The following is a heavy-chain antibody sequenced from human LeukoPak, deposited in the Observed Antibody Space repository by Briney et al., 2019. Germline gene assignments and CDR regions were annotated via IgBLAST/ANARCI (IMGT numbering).Heavy chain of an antibody. CDR2: ISDIGSI. Sequence: KSSETLSLTCTVSGGSIRSYYWSWIRQPPGKGLEWIAYISDIGSINYNPSLKSRVTISLDTSKNQFSLKLSSVTAADTAVYYCAGHHPRNTVDFWGQGTLVTVSS. V-gene: IGHV4-59*08. CDR1: GGSIRSYY. D-gene: IGHD2/OR15-2a*01. CDR3: AGHHPRNTVDF. J-gene: IGHJ4*02.